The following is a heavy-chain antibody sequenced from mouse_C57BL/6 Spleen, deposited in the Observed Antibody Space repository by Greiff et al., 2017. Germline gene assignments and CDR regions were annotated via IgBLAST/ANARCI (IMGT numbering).Heavy chain of an antibody. J-gene: IGHJ4*01. V-gene: IGHV1-64*01. CDR1: GYTFTSYW. CDR3: ARERAVVAPYYAMDY. D-gene: IGHD1-1*01. Sequence: QVQLQQPGAELVKPGASVKLSCKASGYTFTSYWMHWVKQRPGQGLEWIGMIHPNSGSTNYNEKFKGKATLTVDKSSSTAYMQLSSLTSEDAAVYYCARERAVVAPYYAMDYWGQGTSVTVSS. CDR2: IHPNSGST.